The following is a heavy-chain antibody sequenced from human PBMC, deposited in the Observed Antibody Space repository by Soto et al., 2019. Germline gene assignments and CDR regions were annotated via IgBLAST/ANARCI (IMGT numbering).Heavy chain of an antibody. J-gene: IGHJ6*02. D-gene: IGHD5-18*01. V-gene: IGHV4-31*03. Sequence: SETLSLTCTVSGGSIRGGGYYWSWVRQNPRKGLEWIGNIYYSGNTYYNPSLKSRLTISVDTSKNQFSLNLSSVTAADTAVYYCARDRLMATAGTARHYFGLDVWGQGTTVTVS. CDR2: IYYSGNT. CDR3: ARDRLMATAGTARHYFGLDV. CDR1: GGSIRGGGYY.